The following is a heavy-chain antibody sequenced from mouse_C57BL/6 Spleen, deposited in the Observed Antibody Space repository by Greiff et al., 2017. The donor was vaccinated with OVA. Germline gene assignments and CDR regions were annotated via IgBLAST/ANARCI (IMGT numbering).Heavy chain of an antibody. CDR1: GYAFSSYW. CDR2: IYPGDGDT. J-gene: IGHJ4*01. Sequence: QVQLQQSGAELVKPGASVKISCKASGYAFSSYWMNWVKQRPGKGLAWIGQIYPGDGDTNYHGKFKGKATLTADKSASTAYMQLSSLTSEDSAVYVGARSGNDYDGPRDYGGQGTSVTVAS. CDR3: ARSGNDYDGPRDY. V-gene: IGHV1-80*01. D-gene: IGHD2-4*01.